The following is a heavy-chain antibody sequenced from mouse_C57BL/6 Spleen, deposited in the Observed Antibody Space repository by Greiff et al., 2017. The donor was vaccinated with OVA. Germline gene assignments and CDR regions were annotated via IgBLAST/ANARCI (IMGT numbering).Heavy chain of an antibody. V-gene: IGHV1-55*01. D-gene: IGHD1-1*01. CDR2: IYPGSGST. CDR3: ARSRDYYGSSSAWFAY. J-gene: IGHJ3*01. Sequence: QVQLQQPGAELVKPGASVKMSCKASGYTFTSYWITWVKQRPGQGLEWIGDIYPGSGSTNYNEKFKSKATLTVDTSSSTAYMQLSSLTSEDSAVYYCARSRDYYGSSSAWFAYWGQGTLVTVSA. CDR1: GYTFTSYW.